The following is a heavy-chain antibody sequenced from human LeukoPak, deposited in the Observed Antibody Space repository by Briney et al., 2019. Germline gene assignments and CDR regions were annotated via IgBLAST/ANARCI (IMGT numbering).Heavy chain of an antibody. J-gene: IGHJ4*02. D-gene: IGHD3-9*01. CDR3: ARWYDILTGYYRD. CDR2: IIPIFGTA. Sequence: GASVKVSCKASGGTFSSYAISWVRQAPGQGLEWMGRIIPIFGTANYAQKFQGRVTITTDESTSTAYMELSSLRSEDTAVYYCARWYDILTGYYRDWGQGTLVTVSP. CDR1: GGTFSSYA. V-gene: IGHV1-69*05.